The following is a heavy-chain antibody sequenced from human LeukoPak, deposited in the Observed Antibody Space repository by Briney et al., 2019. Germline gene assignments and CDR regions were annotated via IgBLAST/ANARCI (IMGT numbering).Heavy chain of an antibody. J-gene: IGHJ6*03. Sequence: ASVKVSCKASGYTFTSYYMHWVRQAPGQGLEWMGIINPSGGSTSYAQRFQGRVTMTRDMSTSTVYMELSSLRSEDTAVYYCAREVGYSSTWSHPPIGHHYYMDVWGKGTTVTVSS. CDR1: GYTFTSYY. D-gene: IGHD6-13*01. V-gene: IGHV1-46*01. CDR3: AREVGYSSTWSHPPIGHHYYMDV. CDR2: INPSGGST.